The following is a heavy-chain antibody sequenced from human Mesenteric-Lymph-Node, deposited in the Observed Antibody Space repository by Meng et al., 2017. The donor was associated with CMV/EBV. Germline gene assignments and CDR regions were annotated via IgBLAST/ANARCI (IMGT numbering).Heavy chain of an antibody. CDR3: ARGYGGNKSFDY. V-gene: IGHV4-61*08. J-gene: IGHJ4*02. D-gene: IGHD1-26*01. CDR1: GGSVSSGAYY. CDR2: IYYSGSS. Sequence: TFAGGSVSSGAYYWSWIRQPPGKGLEWIGYIYYSGSSNYNPSLKSRVTISVDTSKNQFSLKVSSVTAADTAVYYCARGYGGNKSFDYWGQGTLVTVSS.